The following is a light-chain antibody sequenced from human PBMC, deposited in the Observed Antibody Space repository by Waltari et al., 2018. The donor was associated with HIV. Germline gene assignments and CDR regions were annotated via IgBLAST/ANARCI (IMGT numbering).Light chain of an antibody. CDR1: SLRNYF. Sequence: SSEVTQDPTVSVALGQTVRITCQGDSLRNYFPSWYQQKPGQAPVLVIYGENNRPSWIPDRFSGSTSGNTVSLIITGAQAEDEAEYYCNSRDSSGNRLVVFGGGTKLTVL. CDR3: NSRDSSGNRLVV. CDR2: GEN. J-gene: IGLJ2*01. V-gene: IGLV3-19*01.